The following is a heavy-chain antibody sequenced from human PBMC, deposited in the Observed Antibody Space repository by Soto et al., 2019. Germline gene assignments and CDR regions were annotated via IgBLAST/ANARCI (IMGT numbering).Heavy chain of an antibody. CDR1: GGSISSYY. CDR2: IYYSGST. J-gene: IGHJ4*02. Sequence: SETLSLTCTVSGGSISSYYWSWIRQPPGKGLEWFGYIYYSGSTNYNPSLKSRVTISVDTSKNQFSLMLSSVTAADTAVYYCARDNGRENYYDSSGYWYYFDYWGQGTLVTVSS. D-gene: IGHD3-22*01. V-gene: IGHV4-59*01. CDR3: ARDNGRENYYDSSGYWYYFDY.